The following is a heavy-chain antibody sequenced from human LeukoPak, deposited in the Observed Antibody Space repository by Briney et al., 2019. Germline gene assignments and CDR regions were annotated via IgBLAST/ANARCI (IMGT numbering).Heavy chain of an antibody. J-gene: IGHJ4*02. CDR1: GYTFTSYT. CDR3: ARGSDSGSYSALGF. V-gene: IGHV1-3*01. Sequence: ASVNVSCKASGYTFTSYTMHWVRQAPGQRLEWMGWINAGNDNTKYSQKFQGRVTITRDTSASTAYMELSSLISEDTALYYCARGSDSGSYSALGFWGQGTLVTVSS. CDR2: INAGNDNT. D-gene: IGHD1-26*01.